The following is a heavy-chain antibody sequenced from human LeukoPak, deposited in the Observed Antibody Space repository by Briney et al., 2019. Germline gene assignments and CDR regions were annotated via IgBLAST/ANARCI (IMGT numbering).Heavy chain of an antibody. CDR2: TSYDGSNK. V-gene: IGHV3-30*18. CDR3: AKDMGSGGYYGMDV. D-gene: IGHD2-8*02. J-gene: IGHJ6*04. CDR1: GFTFSSYG. Sequence: GGSLRLSCAASGFTFSSYGMHWVRQAPGKGLEWVAVTSYDGSNKYYADSVKGRFTISRDNSKNTLYLQMNSLRAEDTAVYYCAKDMGSGGYYGMDVWGKGTTVTVSS.